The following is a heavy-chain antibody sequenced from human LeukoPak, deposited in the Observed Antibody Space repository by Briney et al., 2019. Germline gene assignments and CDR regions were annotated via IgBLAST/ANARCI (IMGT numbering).Heavy chain of an antibody. CDR2: TYRTGST. J-gene: IGHJ3*02. D-gene: IGHD4-23*01. CDR3: ARWTTVATPGRTFDI. CDR1: VGTISSTNC. Sequence: PSETLCLTCTLSVGTISSTNCGSWVRQPPGKVLEWIAETYRTGSTNYTPSLKSPVTISVDKSKSQFSLKMSSVTAADTAVYYCARWTTVATPGRTFDIWGQGTMVTVSS. V-gene: IGHV4-4*02.